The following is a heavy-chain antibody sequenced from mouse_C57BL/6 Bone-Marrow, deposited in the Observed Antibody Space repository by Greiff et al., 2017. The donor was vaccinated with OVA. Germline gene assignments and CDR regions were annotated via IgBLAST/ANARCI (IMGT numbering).Heavy chain of an antibody. V-gene: IGHV5-16*01. CDR3: ARGGLTGAWFAY. D-gene: IGHD4-1*01. Sequence: EVMLVESEGGLVQPGSSMKLSCTASGFTFSDYYMAWVRQVPEKGLEWVANINYDGSSTYYLDSLKSRFIISRDNAKNILYLQMSSLKSEDTATYYCARGGLTGAWFAYWGQGTLVTVSA. CDR2: INYDGSST. J-gene: IGHJ3*01. CDR1: GFTFSDYY.